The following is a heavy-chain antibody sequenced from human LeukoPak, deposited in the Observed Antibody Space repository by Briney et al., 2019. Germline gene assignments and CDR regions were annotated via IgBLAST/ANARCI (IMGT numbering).Heavy chain of an antibody. CDR1: GFTFSSDG. D-gene: IGHD1-7*01. J-gene: IGHJ4*02. Sequence: GRSLRLSCEGSGFTFSSDGMHWVRQAPGKGLEWVAFVRYDGSKKNYADSVKGRFTISRDNSKTTLYLEMNSLRVEDTAIYYCAKDGRGTITGTTFDYWGQGTLVTVSS. V-gene: IGHV3-30*02. CDR3: AKDGRGTITGTTFDY. CDR2: VRYDGSKK.